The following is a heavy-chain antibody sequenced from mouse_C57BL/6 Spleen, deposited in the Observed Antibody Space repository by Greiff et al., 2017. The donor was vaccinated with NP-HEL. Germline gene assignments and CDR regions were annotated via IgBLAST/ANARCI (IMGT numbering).Heavy chain of an antibody. Sequence: QVQLQQPGAELVNPGASVKLSCKASGYTFTSYWMHWVKQRPGQGLEWIGMIHPNSGSTNYNEKFKSKATLTVDKSSSTAYMQLSSLTSEDSAVYYCAKYGRGYFDYWGQGTTLTVSS. V-gene: IGHV1-64*01. CDR1: GYTFTSYW. CDR2: IHPNSGST. D-gene: IGHD1-2*01. CDR3: AKYGRGYFDY. J-gene: IGHJ2*01.